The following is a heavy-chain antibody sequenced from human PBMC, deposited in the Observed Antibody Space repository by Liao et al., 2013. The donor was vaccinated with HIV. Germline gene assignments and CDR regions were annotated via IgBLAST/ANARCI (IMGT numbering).Heavy chain of an antibody. V-gene: IGHV4-61*02. Sequence: QVQLQESGPGLVKPSQTLSLTCTFTGGSISSGDYYWSWIRQPAGKGLEWIGRIYSGGTTNYNTSLNSRVTISIDTSRNQFSLKLKSVTAADTAVYYCARRGGDCSDDTCRYYMDVWGKGTTVIVSS. D-gene: IGHD2-15*01. CDR1: GGSISSGDYY. CDR3: ARRGGDCSDDTCRYYMDV. J-gene: IGHJ6*03. CDR2: IYSGGTT.